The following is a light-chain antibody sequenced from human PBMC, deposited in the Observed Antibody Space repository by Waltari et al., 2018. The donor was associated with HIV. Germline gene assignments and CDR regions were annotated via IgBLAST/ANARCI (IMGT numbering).Light chain of an antibody. CDR1: ISDFGLYNF. V-gene: IGLV2-14*03. CDR2: DVF. Sequence: QSALAQPASVSASPGQSINISCTRSISDFGLYNFISWYQQHPGGVPKFIIYDVFSRPAGVFSRFSGPKSADPSSLTISWLQPEDEADYYCTSFRSDYTVIFGGGTKVTVL. J-gene: IGLJ2*01. CDR3: TSFRSDYTVI.